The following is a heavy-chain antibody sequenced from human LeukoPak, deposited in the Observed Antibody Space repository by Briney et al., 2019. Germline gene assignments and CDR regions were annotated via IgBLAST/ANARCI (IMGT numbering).Heavy chain of an antibody. D-gene: IGHD2-8*01. CDR1: GFIFSDCY. V-gene: IGHV3-23*01. J-gene: IGHJ4*02. CDR3: AKELYGNPSGY. CDR2: ISGDGGTI. Sequence: GGSLRLSCAASGFIFSDCYMSWVRQAPGKGLEWVSAISGDGGTISYAASVRGRFTISRDNAKNTLFLQMSSLRAGDTALYYCAKELYGNPSGYWGQGTRVTVSS.